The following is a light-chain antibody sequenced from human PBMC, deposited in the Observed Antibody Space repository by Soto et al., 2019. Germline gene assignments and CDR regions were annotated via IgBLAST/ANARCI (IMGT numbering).Light chain of an antibody. J-gene: IGLJ1*01. CDR3: CSYPGSSTLYV. CDR1: SSDVGSYNL. Sequence: QSALTQPASVSGSPGQSITLSCTGTSSDVGSYNLVSWYQQHPGKAPKLMIYEGSKRPSGVSNRFSGSKSGNTASLTISGLQAEDEADYYCCSYPGSSTLYVFGTGTKVTVL. V-gene: IGLV2-23*01. CDR2: EGS.